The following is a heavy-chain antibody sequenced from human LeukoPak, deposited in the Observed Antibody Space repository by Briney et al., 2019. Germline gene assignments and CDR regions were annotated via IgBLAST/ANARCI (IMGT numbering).Heavy chain of an antibody. CDR1: GGTFSSYA. J-gene: IGHJ6*03. V-gene: IGHV1-69*13. Sequence: GASVKVSCKASGGTFSSYAISWVRQAPGQGLEWMGGLIPIFGTANYAQKFQGRVTITADESTSTAYMELSSLRSEDTAVYYCARGHDSSGYLYYYYYMDVWGKGTTVTASS. CDR2: LIPIFGTA. D-gene: IGHD3-22*01. CDR3: ARGHDSSGYLYYYYYMDV.